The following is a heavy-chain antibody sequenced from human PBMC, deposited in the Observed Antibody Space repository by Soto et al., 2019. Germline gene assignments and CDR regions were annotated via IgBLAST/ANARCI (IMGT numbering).Heavy chain of an antibody. D-gene: IGHD3-10*01. CDR1: GGSISSYY. CDR2: IYYSGST. Sequence: SETLSLTCTVSGGSISSYYWSWIRQPPGKGLEWIGYIYYSGSTNYNPSLKSRVTISVDMSRDQFSLRLKSVTAADTAVYYCARHRDYYFMTHCRKYYLHFCGQGALVSV. V-gene: IGHV4-59*08. J-gene: IGHJ4*02. CDR3: ARHRDYYFMTHCRKYYLHF.